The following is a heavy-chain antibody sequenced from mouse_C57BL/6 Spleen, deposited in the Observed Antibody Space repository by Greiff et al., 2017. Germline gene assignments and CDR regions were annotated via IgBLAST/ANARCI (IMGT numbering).Heavy chain of an antibody. D-gene: IGHD1-1*01. Sequence: QVQLQQPGAELVKPGASVKMSCKASGYTFTSYWITWVKQRPGQGLEWIGDIYPGSGSTNYNEKFKSKATLTVDTSSSTAYMQLRSLTSEDSAVYYCARSGGSSRSDYWGQGTTLTVSS. CDR3: ARSGGSSRSDY. CDR2: IYPGSGST. CDR1: GYTFTSYW. J-gene: IGHJ2*01. V-gene: IGHV1-55*01.